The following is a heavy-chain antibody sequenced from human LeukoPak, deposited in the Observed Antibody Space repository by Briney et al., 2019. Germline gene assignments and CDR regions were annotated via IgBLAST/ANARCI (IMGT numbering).Heavy chain of an antibody. D-gene: IGHD2-8*01. J-gene: IGHJ5*02. CDR3: ARSIGMLYTVGGFDP. Sequence: PSETLSLTCTVSGDSISSRTHYWGWIRQSPGKGLEWIASVFYSGDTYYNPSLKSRVTISVDTTNNHFSLKLTSVTASNTAVYSCARSIGMLYTVGGFDPWGQGALVTVSS. CDR1: GDSISSRTHY. CDR2: VFYSGDT. V-gene: IGHV4-39*02.